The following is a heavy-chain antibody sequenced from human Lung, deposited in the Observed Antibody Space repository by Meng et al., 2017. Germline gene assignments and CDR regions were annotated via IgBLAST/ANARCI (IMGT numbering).Heavy chain of an antibody. J-gene: IGHJ4*02. CDR1: GFTFSTHW. D-gene: IGHD4-17*01. CDR3: ARGGVTTDD. V-gene: IGHV3-74*01. Sequence: VESGGGLVQPWGSLRLSCAASGFTFSTHWMHWVRQAPGKGLEWVSRITGDGSSTIYADSVQGRFTMSRDNAKNTLSLQMNSLRAEDTAVYYCARGGVTTDDWGQGTLVTVSS. CDR2: ITGDGSST.